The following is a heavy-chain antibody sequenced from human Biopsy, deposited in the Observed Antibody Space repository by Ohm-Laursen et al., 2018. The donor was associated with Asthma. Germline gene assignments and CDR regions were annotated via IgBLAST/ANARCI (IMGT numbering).Heavy chain of an antibody. Sequence: GSSVKVSCKASGYNFISFAIHWVRQAPGQRLEWMGWVNTGNGDTKYSQKFQGRVTITRDTSASTAYMELRSLRSEDTATYYCARTYYDFLTGQVKDAFAIWGQGTMVTVSS. CDR3: ARTYYDFLTGQVKDAFAI. D-gene: IGHD3-9*01. J-gene: IGHJ3*02. CDR1: GYNFISFA. V-gene: IGHV1-3*04. CDR2: VNTGNGDT.